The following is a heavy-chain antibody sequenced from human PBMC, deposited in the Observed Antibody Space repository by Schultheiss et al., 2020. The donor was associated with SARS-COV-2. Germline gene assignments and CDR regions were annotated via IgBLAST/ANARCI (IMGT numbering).Heavy chain of an antibody. CDR3: ASVDIVANDAFDI. V-gene: IGHV4-39*07. CDR1: GGSVSSGSYY. Sequence: SETLSLTCTVSGGSVSSGSYYWTWIRQHPGKGLEWIGEINHSGSTNYNPSLKSRVTISVDTSKNQFSLKLSSVTAADTAVYYCASVDIVANDAFDIWGQGTMVTVSS. CDR2: INHSGST. J-gene: IGHJ3*02. D-gene: IGHD5-12*01.